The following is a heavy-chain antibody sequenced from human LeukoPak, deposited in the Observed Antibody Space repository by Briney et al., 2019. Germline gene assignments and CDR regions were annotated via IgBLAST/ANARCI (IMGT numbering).Heavy chain of an antibody. CDR2: IWYDGSNK. Sequence: PGGSLRLSCAASGFTFSSYGMHWVRQAPGKGLEWVAVIWYDGSNKYYADSVKGRFTISRDNSKNTLYLQMNSLRAEDTGVYYCAKAGPENWGQGTLVTVPS. J-gene: IGHJ4*02. CDR1: GFTFSSYG. V-gene: IGHV3-33*06. CDR3: AKAGPEN.